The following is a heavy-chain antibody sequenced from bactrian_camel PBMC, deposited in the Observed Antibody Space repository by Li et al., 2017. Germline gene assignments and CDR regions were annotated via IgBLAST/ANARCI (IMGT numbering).Heavy chain of an antibody. CDR2: ISAITRNT. CDR1: PDTYSSVA. Sequence: HVQLVESGGGSVQAGGSLRLSCAVSPDTYSSVAMGWFRQAPGKEREGVATISAITRNTFYADSVKGRFTISLDNAKTTVVLQMNSLEPEDTAMYYCAAGTNCYRSDGPYNYWGQGTQVTV. J-gene: IGHJ4*01. V-gene: IGHV3-3*01. D-gene: IGHD3*01. CDR3: AAGTNCYRSDGPYNY.